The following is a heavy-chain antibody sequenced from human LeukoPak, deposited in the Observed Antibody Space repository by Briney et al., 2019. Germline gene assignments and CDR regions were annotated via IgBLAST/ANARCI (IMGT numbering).Heavy chain of an antibody. J-gene: IGHJ5*02. CDR1: GGSISSYY. CDR3: ARQRITIARFDP. D-gene: IGHD3-10*01. Sequence: SETLSLTCTVSGGSISSYYWSWIRQPPGKGLEWIGYIYYSGSTNYNPSLKSRVTISVDTSKNQFSLKLSSVTAADTAVYYCARQRITIARFDPWGQGTLVTVSS. V-gene: IGHV4-59*08. CDR2: IYYSGST.